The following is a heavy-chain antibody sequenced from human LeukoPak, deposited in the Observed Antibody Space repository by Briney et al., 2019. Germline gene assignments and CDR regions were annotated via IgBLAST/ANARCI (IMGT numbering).Heavy chain of an antibody. V-gene: IGHV3-7*01. CDR1: GFTFTRYW. CDR2: IKQDGSEK. D-gene: IGHD6-13*01. Sequence: GGSLRLSCAAYGFTFTRYWMSWVRQAPGKGLEWVANIKQDGSEKYYVDSVKGRFTISRDNAKNSLYLQMNSLRAEDTAVYYCATDSSPPPSDYWGQGTLVTVSS. J-gene: IGHJ4*02. CDR3: ATDSSPPPSDY.